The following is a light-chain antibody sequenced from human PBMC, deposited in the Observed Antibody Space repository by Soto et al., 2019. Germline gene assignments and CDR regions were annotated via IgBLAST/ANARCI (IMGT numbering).Light chain of an antibody. V-gene: IGKV1-5*01. CDR1: QSISSW. J-gene: IGKJ5*01. Sequence: DIHMTQSPSTLSASVGERVTITCRSSQSISSWLAWYQQKPXKAPKLLISDASTLESGFPSRFRGSGSGTEFTLTISSLQSEDFAVYYCQQYNDCTPITFGQGTRLEI. CDR3: QQYNDCTPIT. CDR2: DAS.